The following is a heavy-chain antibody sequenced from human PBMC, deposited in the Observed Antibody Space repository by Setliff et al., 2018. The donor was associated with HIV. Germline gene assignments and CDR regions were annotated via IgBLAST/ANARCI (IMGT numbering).Heavy chain of an antibody. Sequence: GESLKISCKDSGYSFPNDWIGWVRQKPGEGLEWVAIIFPRDSETRYSPSFEGQVTISVDRSLNTVYLQWSRLRASDSAIYYCTRHPLRPGIAGYFYFVDVWGTGTTVTVSS. D-gene: IGHD3-9*01. CDR1: GYSFPNDW. J-gene: IGHJ6*03. CDR3: TRHPLRPGIAGYFYFVDV. V-gene: IGHV5-51*01. CDR2: IFPRDSET.